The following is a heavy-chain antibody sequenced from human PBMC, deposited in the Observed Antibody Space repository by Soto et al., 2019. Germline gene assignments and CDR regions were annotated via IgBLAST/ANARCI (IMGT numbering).Heavy chain of an antibody. J-gene: IGHJ4*02. Sequence: PGGSLRLSCAASGFTFRNYYMHWVRKATGKGPVWVSRISSDGTTTTYADSVKGRFTISRDNSKNTLYLQMNSLRAEDTAVYYCARDEDCSSTSCYAKLDYWGQGTLVTVSS. V-gene: IGHV3-74*01. D-gene: IGHD2-2*01. CDR3: ARDEDCSSTSCYAKLDY. CDR2: ISSDGTTT. CDR1: GFTFRNYY.